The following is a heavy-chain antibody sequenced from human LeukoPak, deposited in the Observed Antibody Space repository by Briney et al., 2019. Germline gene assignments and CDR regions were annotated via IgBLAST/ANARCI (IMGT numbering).Heavy chain of an antibody. Sequence: PSVKLSFKASGYTFSNYYIHLVRQAPGHGLEWMGIINPSGGSTTYAQKFQGRVTMTRDMSTSTVYMELISLRSEDTAVYYCARVHHYFDIAFDYWGQGTLVTVSS. CDR2: INPSGGST. CDR1: GYTFSNYY. V-gene: IGHV1-46*01. CDR3: ARVHHYFDIAFDY. D-gene: IGHD3-22*01. J-gene: IGHJ4*02.